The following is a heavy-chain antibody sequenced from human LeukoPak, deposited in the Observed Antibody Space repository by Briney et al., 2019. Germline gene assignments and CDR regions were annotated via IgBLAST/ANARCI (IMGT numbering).Heavy chain of an antibody. CDR3: ARVPGPNWFDP. CDR1: GGSFSGYY. V-gene: IGHV4-34*01. CDR2: INHSGST. Sequence: SSETLSLTCAVYGGSFSGYYWSWIRQPPGKGLEWIGEINHSGSTNYNPSFKSRVTISVDTSKNHFSLKLSSVTAADTAVYYCARVPGPNWFDPWGQGTLVTVSS. J-gene: IGHJ5*02.